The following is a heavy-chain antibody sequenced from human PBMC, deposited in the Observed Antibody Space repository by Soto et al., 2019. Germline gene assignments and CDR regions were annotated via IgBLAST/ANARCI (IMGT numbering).Heavy chain of an antibody. D-gene: IGHD6-13*01. Sequence: GGSLRLSCAASGFTFSSYAMSWVRQAPGKGLEWVSAISGSGGSTYYADSVKGRFTISRDNSKNTLYLQMNSLRAEDTAVYYCAKPAAAGITTPLGLDYWGQGTLVTVSS. CDR2: ISGSGGST. CDR3: AKPAAAGITTPLGLDY. V-gene: IGHV3-23*01. J-gene: IGHJ4*02. CDR1: GFTFSSYA.